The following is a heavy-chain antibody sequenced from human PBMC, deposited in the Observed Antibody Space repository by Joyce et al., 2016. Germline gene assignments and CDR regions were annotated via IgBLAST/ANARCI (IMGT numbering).Heavy chain of an antibody. CDR1: GYTFSNYW. Sequence: EVQLVQSRAEVKKPGESLKISCKVSGYTFSNYWIGWVRQMSGKGLEWMGIIYPDDSDSRYSPSFQGQVTISADKSISTAYLQWRSLKASDTAIYYCARRGKTAAGIFFDYWGHGTLVTVSP. CDR3: ARRGKTAAGIFFDY. V-gene: IGHV5-51*01. J-gene: IGHJ4*01. D-gene: IGHD6-25*01. CDR2: IYPDDSDS.